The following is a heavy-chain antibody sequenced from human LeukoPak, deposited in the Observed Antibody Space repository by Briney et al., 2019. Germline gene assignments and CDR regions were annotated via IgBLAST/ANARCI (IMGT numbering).Heavy chain of an antibody. CDR1: GFTFSSYS. Sequence: GESLRLSCAASGFTFSSYSMNWVRQAPGKGLEWVSSISSSSNYIYDADSVKGRFTISRDNSKNTLYLQMNSLRVEDTAVYYCARDFQNIATDSWGQGTLVTVSS. V-gene: IGHV3-21*01. D-gene: IGHD2/OR15-2a*01. CDR2: ISSSSNYI. CDR3: ARDFQNIATDS. J-gene: IGHJ5*01.